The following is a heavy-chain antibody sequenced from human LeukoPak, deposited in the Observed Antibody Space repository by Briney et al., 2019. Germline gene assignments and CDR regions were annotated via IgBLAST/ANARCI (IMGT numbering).Heavy chain of an antibody. J-gene: IGHJ4*02. CDR2: IIPILGIA. Sequence: ASVKVSCKASGGTFSSYTISWVRQAPGQGLEWMGRIIPILGIANYAQKFQGRVTITADKSKITAYMELSSLRSEDTAVYYCARVSLANPYYDFWSGYYSGEFDYWGQGTLVTVTS. D-gene: IGHD3-3*01. V-gene: IGHV1-69*02. CDR3: ARVSLANPYYDFWSGYYSGEFDY. CDR1: GGTFSSYT.